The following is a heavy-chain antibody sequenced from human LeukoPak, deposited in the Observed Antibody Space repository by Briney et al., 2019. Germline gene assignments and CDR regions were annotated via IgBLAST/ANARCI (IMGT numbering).Heavy chain of an antibody. CDR3: AIRVNTADFDY. CDR2: IYHTGRT. V-gene: IGHV4-38-2*02. D-gene: IGHD5-18*01. CDR1: GNSISSAYY. J-gene: IGHJ4*02. Sequence: SETLSLTCTVSGNSISSAYYWGWIRQPPGKGLEWIGSIYHTGRTNYKPSLKSRVTLSVDTSKNQFSLKLSSVTAADTAIYYCAIRVNTADFDYWGQGTQVTVSS.